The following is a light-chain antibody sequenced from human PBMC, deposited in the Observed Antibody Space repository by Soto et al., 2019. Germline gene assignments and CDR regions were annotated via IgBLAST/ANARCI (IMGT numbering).Light chain of an antibody. CDR2: GAS. Sequence: IVLTRCTGTLSLSPGERATLSCRASQSVSSSYLAWYQQKPGQAPRLLIYGASSRATGIPDRFSGSGSGTDFTLTIGRLEPEDFAVYYCQQYGSSPPITFGQGTRLAIK. CDR1: QSVSSSY. V-gene: IGKV3-20*01. J-gene: IGKJ5*01. CDR3: QQYGSSPPIT.